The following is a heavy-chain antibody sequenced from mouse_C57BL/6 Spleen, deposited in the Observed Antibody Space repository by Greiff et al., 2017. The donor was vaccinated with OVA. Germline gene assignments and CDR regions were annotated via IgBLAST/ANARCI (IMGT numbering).Heavy chain of an antibody. CDR3: ARDSALRRFDY. Sequence: EVNVVESGGGLVKPGGSLKLSCAASGFTFSSYAMSWVRQTPEKRLEWVATISDGGSYTYYPDNVKGRFTISRDNAKNNLYLQMSHLKSEDTAMYYCARDSALRRFDYWGQGTTLTVSS. CDR1: GFTFSSYA. V-gene: IGHV5-4*01. J-gene: IGHJ2*01. CDR2: ISDGGSYT. D-gene: IGHD1-2*01.